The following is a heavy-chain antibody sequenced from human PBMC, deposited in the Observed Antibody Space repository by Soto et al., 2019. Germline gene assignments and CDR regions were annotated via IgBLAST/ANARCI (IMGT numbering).Heavy chain of an antibody. D-gene: IGHD2-2*01. Sequence: SATLSLTCAVSGGSISSGGYSWSWIRQPPGKGLEWIGYIYHSGSTYYNPFLKSRVTISVDRSKNQFSLKLSSVTAADTAVYYCARVRTVPAAMEHNWFDPWGQGTLVTVSS. CDR3: ARVRTVPAAMEHNWFDP. CDR1: GGSISSGGYS. V-gene: IGHV4-30-2*01. CDR2: IYHSGST. J-gene: IGHJ5*02.